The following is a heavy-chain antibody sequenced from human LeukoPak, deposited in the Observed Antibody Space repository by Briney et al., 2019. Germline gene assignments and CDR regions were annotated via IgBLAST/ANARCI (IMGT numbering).Heavy chain of an antibody. D-gene: IGHD5-18*01. Sequence: SETLSLTCAVYGGSFSGYYWSWIRQPPGKGLEWIGEINHSGSTNYNPSLKSRVTISVDTSKNQFSLKLSSVTAADTAVYCCARTIGYSYGRAFGYWGQGTLVTVSS. CDR3: ARTIGYSYGRAFGY. J-gene: IGHJ4*02. CDR2: INHSGST. CDR1: GGSFSGYY. V-gene: IGHV4-34*01.